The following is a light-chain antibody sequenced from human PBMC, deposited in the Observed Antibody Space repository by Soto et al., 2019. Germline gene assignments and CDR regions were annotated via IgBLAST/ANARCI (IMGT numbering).Light chain of an antibody. V-gene: IGLV4-69*01. CDR2: LKSDGSH. J-gene: IGLJ2*01. CDR3: QTWGTGIVV. Sequence: QAVVTQSPSASASLGASVKLTCTLSSGHSSYAIAWHQQQPEKGPRYLMKLKSDGSHNKGDGIPDRFSGSSSGAERYLTISSLQSEDEADYYCQTWGTGIVVFGGGTKVTVL. CDR1: SGHSSYA.